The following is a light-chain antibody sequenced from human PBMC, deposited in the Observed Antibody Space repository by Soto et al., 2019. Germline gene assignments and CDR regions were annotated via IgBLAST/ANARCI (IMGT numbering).Light chain of an antibody. V-gene: IGLV1-51*02. CDR3: GTWDNSLSADV. J-gene: IGLJ1*01. Sequence: QSVLTQPPSVFAAPGQRVTISCSGTSSNIGNNLVSWYHQLPETAPKLLICENDKRLSGITDRCSGSKSGTSATLVITGLQTGDEADYYCGTWDNSLSADVFGTGTKLTVL. CDR1: SSNIGNNL. CDR2: END.